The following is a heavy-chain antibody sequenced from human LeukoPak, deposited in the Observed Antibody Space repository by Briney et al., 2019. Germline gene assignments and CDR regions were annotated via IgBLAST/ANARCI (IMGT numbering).Heavy chain of an antibody. CDR3: ARVAFRSSSYISGIDY. CDR2: IRGSGGDR. J-gene: IGHJ4*02. CDR1: GFTFSRYA. Sequence: GGSLRLSCEASGFTFSRYAMSWVRQAPGKGLGWVSGIRGSGGDRSYADSVRGRFTVSRDNSKNTVHLQMNSLRAEDTAVYYCARVAFRSSSYISGIDYWGQGNLVTVSS. D-gene: IGHD6-6*01. V-gene: IGHV3-23*01.